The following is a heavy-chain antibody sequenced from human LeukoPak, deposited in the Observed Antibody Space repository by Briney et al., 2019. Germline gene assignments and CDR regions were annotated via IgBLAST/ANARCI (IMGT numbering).Heavy chain of an antibody. Sequence: PLRSLRLSSAASRFTFSSYGMHRVRQAPGKGLGWVAVISYDGSNKYYADSVKGRFTISIDNSKNTLYLQMNSLRADDTAVYYCAKNGWFGELSQRLDYWGQGTLVTVSS. D-gene: IGHD3-10*01. CDR1: RFTFSSYG. J-gene: IGHJ4*02. CDR2: ISYDGSNK. CDR3: AKNGWFGELSQRLDY. V-gene: IGHV3-30*18.